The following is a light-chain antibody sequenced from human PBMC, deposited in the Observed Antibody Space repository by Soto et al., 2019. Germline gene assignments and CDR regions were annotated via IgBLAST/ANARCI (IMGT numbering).Light chain of an antibody. CDR3: QKYSTVPAT. CDR1: QGIGNS. V-gene: IGKV1-27*01. J-gene: IGKJ5*01. CDR2: SAA. Sequence: DIQMTQSPPSLSASVGDRVTITCRARQGIGNSLAWYQQKPGTVPKLLIYSAATLQSGVPSRFSGSGSGTDFPLTISSLQPEDVAVYYCQKYSTVPATFGQGTRLEIK.